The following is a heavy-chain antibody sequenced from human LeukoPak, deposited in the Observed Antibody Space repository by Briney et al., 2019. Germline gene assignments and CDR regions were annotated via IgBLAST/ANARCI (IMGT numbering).Heavy chain of an antibody. V-gene: IGHV1-18*01. J-gene: IGHJ6*02. CDR2: ISAYNGNT. D-gene: IGHD3-3*01. Sequence: GASVKVSCKASGYTFTSYGISWVRQAPGQGLEWMGWISAYNGNTNYAQKLQGRVTMTTDTSTSTAYMELRSLRSDDTAVYYCARVLVITIFGVVITRGMDVWGQGTTVTVPS. CDR1: GYTFTSYG. CDR3: ARVLVITIFGVVITRGMDV.